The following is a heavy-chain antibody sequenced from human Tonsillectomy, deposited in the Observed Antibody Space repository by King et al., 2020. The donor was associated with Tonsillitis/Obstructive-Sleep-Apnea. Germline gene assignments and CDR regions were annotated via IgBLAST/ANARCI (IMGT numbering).Heavy chain of an antibody. V-gene: IGHV4-34*01. Sequence: HVQLQQWGAGLLKPSETLSLTCAVYGGSFSGYYWSWIRQPPGKGLEWIGEINHSGSTYYNPSLKSRLTISVDTSKNQFSLKLSSVTAADTAAYYCARDPGYCSSTSCYHNYYYYYMDVWGKGTTVTVSS. CDR1: GGSFSGYY. CDR2: INHSGST. CDR3: ARDPGYCSSTSCYHNYYYYYMDV. J-gene: IGHJ6*03. D-gene: IGHD2-2*01.